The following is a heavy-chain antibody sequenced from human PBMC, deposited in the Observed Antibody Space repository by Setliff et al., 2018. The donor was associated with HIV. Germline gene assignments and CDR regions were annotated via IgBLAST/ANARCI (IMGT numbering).Heavy chain of an antibody. CDR2: LYYGGNT. Sequence: PSETLSLTCSASPYSISSGYYWGWLRQPPGKGLEWIGCLYYGGNTYYNPSLKSRVAMSIDTSKNEVSLRLKSVTAADTAIYYCARDPWLLGASAGGDNWLDPWGQGTLVTVSS. CDR3: ARDPWLLGASAGGDNWLDP. CDR1: PYSISSGYY. V-gene: IGHV4-38-2*02. J-gene: IGHJ5*02. D-gene: IGHD1-26*01.